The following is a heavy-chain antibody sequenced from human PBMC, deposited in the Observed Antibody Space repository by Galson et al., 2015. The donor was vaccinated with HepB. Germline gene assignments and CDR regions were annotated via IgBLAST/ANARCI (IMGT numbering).Heavy chain of an antibody. CDR1: GFTFSSYA. V-gene: IGHV3-30-3*01. CDR2: ISYDGSNK. J-gene: IGHJ4*02. CDR3: AKNRYYDSSGYYFGTDDPEYYFDY. Sequence: SLRLSCAASGFTFSSYAMHWVRQAPGKGLEWVAVISYDGSNKCYADSVKGRFTISRDNSKNTLYLQMNSLRAEDTAVYYCAKNRYYDSSGYYFGTDDPEYYFDYWGQGTLVTVSS. D-gene: IGHD3-22*01.